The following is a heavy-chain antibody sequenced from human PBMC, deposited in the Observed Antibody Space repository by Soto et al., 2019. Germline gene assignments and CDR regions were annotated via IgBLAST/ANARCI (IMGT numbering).Heavy chain of an antibody. CDR1: GFTFSSYA. V-gene: IGHV3-23*01. CDR2: ISGSGGST. Sequence: PGGSLRLSCAASGFTFSSYAMSWVRQAPGKGLEWVSAISGSGGSTYYADSVKGRFTISRDNSKNTLYLQMNSLRAEDTAVYYCAKAFVVVEMATWDYWGQGTLVTVSS. D-gene: IGHD2-15*01. J-gene: IGHJ4*02. CDR3: AKAFVVVEMATWDY.